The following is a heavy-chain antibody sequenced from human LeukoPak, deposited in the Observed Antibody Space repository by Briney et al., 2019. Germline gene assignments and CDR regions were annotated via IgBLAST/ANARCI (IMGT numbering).Heavy chain of an antibody. CDR2: IYTSGST. Sequence: SETLSLTCTVSGGSISSGSYYWSWIRQRAGKGLEWIGRIYTSGSTNYNPSLKSRVTISVDTSKNQFSLKLSSVTAADTAVYYCARAPLGGDCLFDYWGQGTLVTVSS. CDR3: ARAPLGGDCLFDY. CDR1: GGSISSGSYY. D-gene: IGHD2-21*02. J-gene: IGHJ4*02. V-gene: IGHV4-61*02.